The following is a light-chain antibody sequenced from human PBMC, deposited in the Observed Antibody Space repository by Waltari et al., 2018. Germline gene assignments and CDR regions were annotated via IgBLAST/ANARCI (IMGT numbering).Light chain of an antibody. CDR1: SSDVGGYNY. V-gene: IGLV2-14*03. Sequence: QSALTQPASVSGSPGQSITISCTGTSSDVGGYNYVSWYQQQPGRAPKLMVYDVTKRPSGVSTRFSGSKSGNTASLTISGLQDEDEADYYCCSYTSSRTWVFGVWTQLTVL. J-gene: IGLJ3*02. CDR3: CSYTSSRTWV. CDR2: DVT.